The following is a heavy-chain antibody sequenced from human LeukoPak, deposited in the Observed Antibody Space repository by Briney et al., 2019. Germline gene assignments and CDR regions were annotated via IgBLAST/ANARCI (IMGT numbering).Heavy chain of an antibody. V-gene: IGHV1-46*01. Sequence: ASVKVSCKASGDTFTSHYMHWVRQAPGQGLEWMGIIYPSGGSTNYAQKFQGRVTMTSDTSTSTVYMELSSLRSEDTAVYYCARSPPRDSDAFDIWGQGTMVTVSS. D-gene: IGHD2-15*01. J-gene: IGHJ3*02. CDR3: ARSPPRDSDAFDI. CDR2: IYPSGGST. CDR1: GDTFTSHY.